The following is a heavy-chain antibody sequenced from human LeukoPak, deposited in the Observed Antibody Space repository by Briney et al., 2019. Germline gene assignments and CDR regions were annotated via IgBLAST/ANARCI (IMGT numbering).Heavy chain of an antibody. CDR3: AKVSRYCSGGSCYYHPFDY. V-gene: IGHV3-23*01. CDR2: ISGSGGST. CDR1: GFTFSSYA. J-gene: IGHJ4*02. D-gene: IGHD2-15*01. Sequence: GGSLRLSCVASGFTFSSYAMSWVRQAPGKGLEWVSVISGSGGSTYYADSVKGRFTISRDNSKNTLYLQMNSLRAEDTAVYYCAKVSRYCSGGSCYYHPFDYWGQGTLVTVSS.